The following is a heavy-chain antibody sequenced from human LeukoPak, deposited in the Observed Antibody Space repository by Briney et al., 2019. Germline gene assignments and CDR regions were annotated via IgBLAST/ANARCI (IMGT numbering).Heavy chain of an antibody. Sequence: ASVKVSCKASGGTFSSYAISWVRQAPGQGLEWMGGIIPIFGTANYAQKFQGRVTITTDESTSTAYMELSSLRSEDTAVYYCARGDYYDSSGYSIYYYYYMDVWSEGTTVTVSS. D-gene: IGHD3-22*01. J-gene: IGHJ6*03. CDR1: GGTFSSYA. CDR2: IIPIFGTA. V-gene: IGHV1-69*05. CDR3: ARGDYYDSSGYSIYYYYYMDV.